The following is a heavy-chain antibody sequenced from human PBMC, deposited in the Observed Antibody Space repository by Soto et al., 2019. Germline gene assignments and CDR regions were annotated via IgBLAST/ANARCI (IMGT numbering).Heavy chain of an antibody. CDR2: INPNSGGT. D-gene: IGHD3-10*01. CDR3: ARDRRGDGIHNVDY. CDR1: GYTFTGYY. Sequence: ASVEVSCRASGYTFTGYYMHWVRPAPGQGLEWMGWINPNSGGTNYAQKFQGRVTMTRDTSISTAYMELSRLRVEDTGVYYCARDRRGDGIHNVDYWGQGTLVTVSS. V-gene: IGHV1-2*02. J-gene: IGHJ4*02.